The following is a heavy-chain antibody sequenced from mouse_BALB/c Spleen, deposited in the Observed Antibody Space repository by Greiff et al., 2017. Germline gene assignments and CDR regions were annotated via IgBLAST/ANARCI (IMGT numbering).Heavy chain of an antibody. Sequence: VQLKESGPGLVKPSQSLSLTCTVTGYSITSDYAWNWIRQFPGNKLEWMGYISYSGSTSYNPSLKSRISITRDTSKNQFFLQLNSVTTEDTATYYCARGARQLGLWGQGTTLTVSS. CDR2: ISYSGST. J-gene: IGHJ2*01. CDR1: GYSITSDYA. D-gene: IGHD3-2*01. V-gene: IGHV3-2*02. CDR3: ARGARQLGL.